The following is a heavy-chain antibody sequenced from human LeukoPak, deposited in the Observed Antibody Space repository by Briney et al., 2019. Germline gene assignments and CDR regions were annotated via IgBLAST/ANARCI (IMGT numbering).Heavy chain of an antibody. D-gene: IGHD4-23*01. V-gene: IGHV4-30-4*01. CDR1: GGSISSGDYY. Sequence: PSETLSLTCTVSGGSISSGDYYWSWIRQPPGKGLEWIGYIYYSGSTYYNPSLKSRVTISVDTSKNQFSLKLSSVTAADTAVYYCARGTVVYGTDVWGQGTTVTVSS. CDR3: ARGTVVYGTDV. J-gene: IGHJ6*02. CDR2: IYYSGST.